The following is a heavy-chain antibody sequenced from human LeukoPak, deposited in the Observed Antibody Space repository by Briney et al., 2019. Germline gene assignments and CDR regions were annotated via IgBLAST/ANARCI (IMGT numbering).Heavy chain of an antibody. CDR1: GYTLTELS. CDR2: FDPEDGET. D-gene: IGHD2-21*02. Sequence: ASVKVSCKVSGYTLTELSMHWVRQAPGKGLEWMGGFDPEDGETIYAQKFQGRVTMTEDTSTDTAYMELSSLRSEDTAVYYCATGLAAMDCGGDCYPNWGQGTLVTVSS. CDR3: ATGLAAMDCGGDCYPN. V-gene: IGHV1-24*01. J-gene: IGHJ4*02.